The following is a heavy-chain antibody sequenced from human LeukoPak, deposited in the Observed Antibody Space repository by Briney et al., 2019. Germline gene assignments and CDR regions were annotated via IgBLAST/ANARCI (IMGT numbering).Heavy chain of an antibody. CDR3: ARALTLPYYYGSGSYSGYMDV. D-gene: IGHD3-10*01. J-gene: IGHJ6*03. CDR2: INHSGST. V-gene: IGHV4-34*01. CDR1: GGSFSGYY. Sequence: SETLSLTCAVYGGSFSGYYWSWIRQPPGKGLEWIGEINHSGSTNYNPSLKSRVTISVDTSKNQFSLKLSSVTAADTAVYYCARALTLPYYYGSGSYSGYMDVWGTGTTVTVSS.